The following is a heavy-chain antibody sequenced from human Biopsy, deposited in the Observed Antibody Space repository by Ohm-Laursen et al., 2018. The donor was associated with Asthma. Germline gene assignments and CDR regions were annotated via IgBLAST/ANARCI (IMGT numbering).Heavy chain of an antibody. D-gene: IGHD3-3*01. J-gene: IGHJ5*02. CDR1: GFSLRNARMG. CDR3: ARVVNYDFRSGYWFDP. CDR2: IFSNDEK. Sequence: TQALTLTCTVSGFSLRNARMGVTWIRQPPGKALEWLAHIFSNDEKSYSTSLKSRITISKDTAKSQVVLTMSNMDPVDTATYYCARVVNYDFRSGYWFDPWGQGTLVTVSP. V-gene: IGHV2-26*01.